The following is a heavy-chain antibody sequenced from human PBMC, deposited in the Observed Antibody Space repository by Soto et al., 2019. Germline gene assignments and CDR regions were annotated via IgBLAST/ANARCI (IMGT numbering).Heavy chain of an antibody. D-gene: IGHD4-17*01. CDR2: INHSGTT. CDR3: ARRDGYYAFDI. Sequence: SQTLSLTCAVYGQSFSDYSWRWIRQPAGTGLEWIGYINHSGTTNYNPSLKSRVTISVDTSKNQFSLKLSSVTAADTAVYYCARRDGYYAFDIWGQGTMVTVSS. J-gene: IGHJ3*02. V-gene: IGHV4-34*01. CDR1: GQSFSDYS.